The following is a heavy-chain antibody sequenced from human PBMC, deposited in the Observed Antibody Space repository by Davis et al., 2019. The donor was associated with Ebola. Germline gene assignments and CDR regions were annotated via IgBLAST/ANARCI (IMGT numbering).Heavy chain of an antibody. Sequence: SVKVSCKASGFTFTSSAMQWVRQARGQRLEWIGWIVVGSSNTDYAQKFRERVTITRDMSTSTAYMELSSLRSEDTAVYYCAAVHYYDSSDYYYRTGAFDIWGQGTMVTVSS. D-gene: IGHD3-22*01. CDR3: AAVHYYDSSDYYYRTGAFDI. CDR1: GFTFTSSA. J-gene: IGHJ3*02. CDR2: IVVGSSNT. V-gene: IGHV1-58*02.